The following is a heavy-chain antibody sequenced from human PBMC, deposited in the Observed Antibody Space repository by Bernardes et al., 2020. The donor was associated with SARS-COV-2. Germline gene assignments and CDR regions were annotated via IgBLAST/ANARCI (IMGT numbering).Heavy chain of an antibody. CDR3: TRDVRLIFFDY. V-gene: IGHV3-74*01. D-gene: IGHD3-16*01. Sequence: GGSLRLSCVASGFTFGTYVMHWVRQAPGKGLVWVSRINHDGTMTNYADFVKGRFTVPRDNAKNTVYLQMNSLTAEDTAVYYCTRDVRLIFFDYWGQGSLVTVSS. CDR1: GFTFGTYV. J-gene: IGHJ4*02. CDR2: INHDGTMT.